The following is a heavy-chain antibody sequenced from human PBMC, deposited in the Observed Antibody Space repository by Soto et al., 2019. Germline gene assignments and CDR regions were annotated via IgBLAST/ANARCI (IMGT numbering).Heavy chain of an antibody. CDR3: ANDRPRRTSGYVFDY. J-gene: IGHJ4*02. V-gene: IGHV3-23*01. D-gene: IGHD5-18*01. CDR2: VSASGLNT. Sequence: EVQLLESGGKLVQPGGSLTLSCAASGFTFSTYAMAWVRQAPGKGLEWVAGVSASGLNTDYADPVKGRFYISRDNSKNTVSLHMHRLRAEETALYAWANDRPRRTSGYVFDYWGQGTPVTVSS. CDR1: GFTFSTYA.